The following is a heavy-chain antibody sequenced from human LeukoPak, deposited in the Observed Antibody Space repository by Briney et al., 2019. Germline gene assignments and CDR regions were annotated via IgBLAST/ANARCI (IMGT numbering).Heavy chain of an antibody. J-gene: IGHJ4*02. Sequence: SETLSLTCTVSGGSISSDNWWSWLRQPPGKGLEWIDEVYHSGSTNYNPSLKSRVTISVDKSKNQFSLNLSSVTAADTAVYYCARLTYYYDSSGYLNYWGQGTLVTVSS. V-gene: IGHV4-4*02. D-gene: IGHD3-22*01. CDR2: VYHSGST. CDR1: GGSISSDNW. CDR3: ARLTYYYDSSGYLNY.